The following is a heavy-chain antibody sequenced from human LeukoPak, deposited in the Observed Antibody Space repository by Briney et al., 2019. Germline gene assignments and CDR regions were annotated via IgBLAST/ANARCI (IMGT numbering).Heavy chain of an antibody. V-gene: IGHV4-59*01. D-gene: IGHD3-10*01. CDR1: GGSISSYY. CDR2: IYYSGST. Sequence: SETLSLTCTVSGGSISSYYWSWIRQPPGKGLNWIGYIYYSGSTNYNPSLKSRVTISVDTSKNQFSLKLSSVTAADTAVYYCARANLWPSYYFDYWGQGTLVTVSS. CDR3: ARANLWPSYYFDY. J-gene: IGHJ4*02.